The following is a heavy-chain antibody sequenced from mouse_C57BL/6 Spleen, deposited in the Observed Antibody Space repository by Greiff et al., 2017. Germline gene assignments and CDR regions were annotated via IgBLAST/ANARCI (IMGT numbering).Heavy chain of an antibody. CDR1: GYTFTSYW. V-gene: IGHV1-69*01. D-gene: IGHD4-1*01. Sequence: VKLQQPGAELVMPGASVKLSCKASGYTFTSYWMHWVKQRPGQGLEWIGEIDPSDSYTNYNQKFKGKSTLTVDKSSSTAYMQLSSLTSEDSAVYYCASGTGTSFAYWGQGTLVTVSA. CDR2: IDPSDSYT. CDR3: ASGTGTSFAY. J-gene: IGHJ3*01.